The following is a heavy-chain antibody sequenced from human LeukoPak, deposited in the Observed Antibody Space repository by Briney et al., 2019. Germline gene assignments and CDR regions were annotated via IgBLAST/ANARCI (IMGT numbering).Heavy chain of an antibody. CDR3: ARDRAGGTRCFDN. V-gene: IGHV3-30*04. J-gene: IGHJ4*02. D-gene: IGHD3-16*01. CDR2: ISYDGIIK. CDR1: GFTFRSYA. Sequence: GRSLRLSCAASGFTFRSYAMHWVRQAPGKGLEWVALISYDGIIKYYADSVQGRFRISRDNSKKTLYLQMTSLRPEDTAIYYCARDRAGGTRCFDNWGQGILVTVSS.